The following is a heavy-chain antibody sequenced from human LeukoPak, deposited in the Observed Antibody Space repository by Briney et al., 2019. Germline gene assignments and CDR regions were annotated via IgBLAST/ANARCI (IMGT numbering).Heavy chain of an antibody. J-gene: IGHJ4*02. D-gene: IGHD6-13*01. CDR3: ARGPRFIAAAAY. CDR1: GGSFSGYY. Sequence: PSETLSLTCAVYGGSFSGYYWSWIRQPPGKGLEWIGEINHSGSTNYNPSLKGRVTISVDTSKNQFSLKLSSVTAADTAVYYCARGPRFIAAAAYWGQGTLVTVSS. CDR2: INHSGST. V-gene: IGHV4-34*01.